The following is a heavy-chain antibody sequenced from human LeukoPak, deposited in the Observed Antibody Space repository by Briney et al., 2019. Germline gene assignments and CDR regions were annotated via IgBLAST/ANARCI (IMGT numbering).Heavy chain of an antibody. CDR1: GGSISSYY. V-gene: IGHV4-59*12. CDR3: ARAGRGYDYVWGSYRYTEDYFDY. Sequence: SETLSLTCTVSGGSISSYYWSWIRQPPGKGLEWIGYIYYSGSTNYNPSLKSRVTISVDTSKNQFSLKLSSVTAADTAVYYCARAGRGYDYVWGSYRYTEDYFDYWGQGTLVTVSS. D-gene: IGHD3-16*02. CDR2: IYYSGST. J-gene: IGHJ4*02.